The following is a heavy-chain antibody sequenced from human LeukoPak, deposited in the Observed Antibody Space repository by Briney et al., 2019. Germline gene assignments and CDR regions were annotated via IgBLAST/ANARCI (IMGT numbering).Heavy chain of an antibody. CDR2: ISSSSSII. J-gene: IGHJ4*02. D-gene: IGHD3-16*01. CDR3: GRDYEERTTDY. V-gene: IGHV3-48*04. CDR1: GFTFSTYS. Sequence: GGSLRLSCAASGFTFSTYSMNWVRKAPGKGLEWVSYISSSSSIINYAESVRGRFTISRDNAKNLLYLQMNSLRAEDTAVYYCGRDYEERTTDYWGQGTLVTVSS.